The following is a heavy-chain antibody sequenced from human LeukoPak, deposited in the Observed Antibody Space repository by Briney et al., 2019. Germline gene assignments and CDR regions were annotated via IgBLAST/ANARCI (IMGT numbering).Heavy chain of an antibody. CDR3: ARGGIAVAGTKFDY. J-gene: IGHJ4*02. Sequence: SETPSLTCAVYGGSFSGYYWSWIRQPPGKGLEWIGEINHSGSTNYNPSLKSRVTISVDTSKNQFSLKLSSVTAADTAVYYCARGGIAVAGTKFDYWGQGTLVTVSS. V-gene: IGHV4-34*01. CDR1: GGSFSGYY. CDR2: INHSGST. D-gene: IGHD6-19*01.